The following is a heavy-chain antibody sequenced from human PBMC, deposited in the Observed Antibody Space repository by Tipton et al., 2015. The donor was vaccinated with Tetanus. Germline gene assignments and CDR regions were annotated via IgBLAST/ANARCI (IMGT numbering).Heavy chain of an antibody. CDR1: GFTFNRYG. J-gene: IGHJ1*01. D-gene: IGHD2-21*01. V-gene: IGHV3-23*01. Sequence: SLRLSCAASGFTFNRYGINWVRQAPGKGLVWVSSISGSGDTTYYADSVRGRFTVSRDNSKDTVYLDVRSLRDEDTAVYYCATDGLPRGFVMVEATTQKYFRHWGRGTQVTVSS. CDR3: ATDGLPRGFVMVEATTQKYFRH. CDR2: ISGSGDTT.